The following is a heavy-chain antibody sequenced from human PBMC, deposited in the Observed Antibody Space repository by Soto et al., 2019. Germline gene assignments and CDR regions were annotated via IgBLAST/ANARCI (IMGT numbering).Heavy chain of an antibody. V-gene: IGHV2-5*02. Sequence: SGPTLVNPTQTLTLTCTFCGFSLSTSGVGVGWIRQPPGKALEWLALIYWDDDKRYSPSLKSRLTITKDTSKNQVVLTMTNVDPVDTATYYCAHATYYDFWSGYRYYYYYMDVWGKGTTVTVSS. CDR3: AHATYYDFWSGYRYYYYYMDV. D-gene: IGHD3-3*01. CDR1: GFSLSTSGVG. J-gene: IGHJ6*03. CDR2: IYWDDDK.